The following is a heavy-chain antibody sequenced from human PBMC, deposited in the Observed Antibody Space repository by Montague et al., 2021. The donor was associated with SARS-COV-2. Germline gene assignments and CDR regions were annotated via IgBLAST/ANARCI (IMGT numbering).Heavy chain of an antibody. Sequence: SLRLSCAASGFTFHDHAMTWVRQVPGKGLEGVSGINWNGDGTHYADSVKVRFTISRDNAKNSLYLQMNSLRAEDTAFYHCVRVNSTYWYFELGGRGTVV. V-gene: IGHV3-20*01. J-gene: IGHJ2*01. D-gene: IGHD4-23*01. CDR2: INWNGDGT. CDR1: GFTFHDHA. CDR3: VRVNSTYWYFEL.